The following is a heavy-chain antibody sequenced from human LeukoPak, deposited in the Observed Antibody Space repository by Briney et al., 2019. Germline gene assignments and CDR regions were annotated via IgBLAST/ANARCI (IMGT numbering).Heavy chain of an antibody. Sequence: SETLSLTCTVAGGSISSSSYYSGWIRQPPGKGLEWIGSIYYSRSTYYNPSLKSRVTISVDTSKNQFSLKLSSVTAADTAVYYCASQNKNSPITIFGVVIRHFDYWGQGTLVTVSS. CDR1: GGSISSSSYY. J-gene: IGHJ4*02. V-gene: IGHV4-39*01. D-gene: IGHD3-3*01. CDR2: IYYSRST. CDR3: ASQNKNSPITIFGVVIRHFDY.